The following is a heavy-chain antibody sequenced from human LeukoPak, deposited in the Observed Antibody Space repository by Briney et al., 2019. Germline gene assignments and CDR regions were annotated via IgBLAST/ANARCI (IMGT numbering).Heavy chain of an antibody. Sequence: ASVKVSCKASGYTFTGYYMHWVRQAPGQGLEWMGWINPNSGGTNYAQKFQGRVTMTRDTSISTAYMELSRLRSDDTAVYYCAGSLAYYGSGSPLYYYMDVWGKGTTVTVSS. CDR3: AGSLAYYGSGSPLYYYMDV. D-gene: IGHD3-10*01. CDR2: INPNSGGT. CDR1: GYTFTGYY. V-gene: IGHV1-2*02. J-gene: IGHJ6*03.